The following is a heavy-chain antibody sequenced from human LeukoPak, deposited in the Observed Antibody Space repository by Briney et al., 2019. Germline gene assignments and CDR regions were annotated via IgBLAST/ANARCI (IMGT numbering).Heavy chain of an antibody. V-gene: IGHV3-30*18. J-gene: IGHJ5*02. CDR1: GFTFSSYG. CDR3: AKGEGIAAGWFDP. CDR2: ISYDGSNK. D-gene: IGHD6-13*01. Sequence: GSLRLSCAASGFTFSSYGMHWVRQAPGKGLEWVAVISYDGSNKYYADSVKGRFTISRDNSKNTLYLQMNSLRAEDTAVYYCAKGEGIAAGWFDPWGQGTLVTVSS.